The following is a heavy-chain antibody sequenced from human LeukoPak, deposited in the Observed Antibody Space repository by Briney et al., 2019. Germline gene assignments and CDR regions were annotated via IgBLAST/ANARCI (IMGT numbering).Heavy chain of an antibody. CDR1: GYSFTSYW. Sequence: KPGESLKISCKVSGYSFTSYWIGWVRQMPGKGLEWMGIIYPGDSDTRHSPSFQGQVTFSADRSISTAYLQWSSLKASDTAVYYCARLGGVLAPFDPWGQGTLVTVSS. D-gene: IGHD3-10*01. CDR2: IYPGDSDT. J-gene: IGHJ5*02. CDR3: ARLGGVLAPFDP. V-gene: IGHV5-51*03.